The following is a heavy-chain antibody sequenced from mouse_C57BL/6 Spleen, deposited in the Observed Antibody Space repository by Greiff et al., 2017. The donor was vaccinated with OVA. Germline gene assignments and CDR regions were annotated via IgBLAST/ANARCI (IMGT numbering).Heavy chain of an antibody. Sequence: QVQLQQPGAELVKPGASVKMSCKASGYTFTSYWITWVKQRPGQGLEWIGEIYPGSGSTNYNEQFKSKATLTVDTSSNTAYMQLSSLTSEDSAVYYCARYDYDGYAMDYWGQGTSVTVSS. V-gene: IGHV1-55*01. CDR2: IYPGSGST. CDR3: ARYDYDGYAMDY. CDR1: GYTFTSYW. J-gene: IGHJ4*01. D-gene: IGHD2-4*01.